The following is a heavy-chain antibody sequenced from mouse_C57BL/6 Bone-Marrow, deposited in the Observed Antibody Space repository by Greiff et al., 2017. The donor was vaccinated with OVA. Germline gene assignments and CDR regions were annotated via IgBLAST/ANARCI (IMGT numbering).Heavy chain of an antibody. D-gene: IGHD1-1*01. J-gene: IGHJ1*03. CDR3: ARDYYGSSWYFDD. CDR2: INPKDGGT. CDR1: GYTFTNYC. V-gene: IGHV1-26*01. Sequence: VQLQQSGAELVKPGASVKLSCKASGYTFTNYCMHWVKQSHGQSLEWIGDINPKDGGTNYKQKFKGKATLTVDKSSSTAYMELRSLTSEDSAVYYCARDYYGSSWYFDDWGTGTTVTVSS.